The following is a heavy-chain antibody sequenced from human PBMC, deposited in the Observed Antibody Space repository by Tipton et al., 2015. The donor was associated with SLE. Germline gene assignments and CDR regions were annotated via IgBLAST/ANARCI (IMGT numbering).Heavy chain of an antibody. V-gene: IGHV4-34*01. CDR3: ARPYSGSYFDAFDI. D-gene: IGHD1-26*01. CDR1: GGSFSGYY. CDR2: INHSGST. Sequence: TLSLTCAVYGGSFSGYYWSWIRQPPGKGLEWIGEINHSGSTNYNPSLKSRVTISADTSKNQFSLKLSSVTAADAAVYYCARPYSGSYFDAFDIWGQGTMVTVSS. J-gene: IGHJ3*02.